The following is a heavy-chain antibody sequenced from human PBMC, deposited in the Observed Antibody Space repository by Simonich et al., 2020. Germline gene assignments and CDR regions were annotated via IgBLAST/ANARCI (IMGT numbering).Heavy chain of an antibody. J-gene: IGHJ6*02. CDR2: ISSSRSYI. CDR3: AGWIAVAGTGAYGMDV. Sequence: EVQLVESGGGLVKPGGSLRLSCAASGFTFSSYSMNWVRQAPGKGLGWVSSISSSRSYIYYADSVKGRFTISRENAKNSLYLQMNSLRAEDTAVYYCAGWIAVAGTGAYGMDVWGQGTTVTVSS. V-gene: IGHV3-21*01. CDR1: GFTFSSYS. D-gene: IGHD6-19*01.